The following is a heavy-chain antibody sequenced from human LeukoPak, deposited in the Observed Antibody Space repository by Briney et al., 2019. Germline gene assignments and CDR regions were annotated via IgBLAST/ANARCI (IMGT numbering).Heavy chain of an antibody. CDR3: ARSSIIAAAGPYYFDY. CDR2: IIPLFGTT. J-gene: IGHJ4*02. Sequence: ASVKVSCKASGGTFSNYAFSWVRQAPGQGLEWMGGIIPLFGTTNYAQKFQGRVMITADESTSTVYMELSSLRSEDTAVYYCARSSIIAAAGPYYFDYWGQGTLVTVSS. CDR1: GGTFSNYA. D-gene: IGHD6-13*01. V-gene: IGHV1-69*13.